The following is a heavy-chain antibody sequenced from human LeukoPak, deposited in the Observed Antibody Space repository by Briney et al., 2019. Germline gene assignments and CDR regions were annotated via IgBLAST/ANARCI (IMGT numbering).Heavy chain of an antibody. V-gene: IGHV4-34*01. J-gene: IGHJ4*02. CDR3: ASQDDYGDYVEVY. CDR2: INHSGST. D-gene: IGHD4-17*01. Sequence: PWETLSLTCAVYGGSFSGYHWSWIRQPPGKGLEWIGEINHSGSTNYNPSLKSQVTISVHTSKNQFALKLSSVTAADTAVYYCASQDDYGDYVEVYWGRGTLVTVSS. CDR1: GGSFSGYH.